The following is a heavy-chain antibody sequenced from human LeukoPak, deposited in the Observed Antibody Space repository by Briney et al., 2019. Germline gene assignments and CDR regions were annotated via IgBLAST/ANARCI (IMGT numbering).Heavy chain of an antibody. D-gene: IGHD3-10*01. CDR1: GGSISSYY. V-gene: IGHV4-59*08. Sequence: SETLSLTCTVSGGSISSYYWSWIRQPPGKGLEWIGYIYYSGSTNYNPSLKSRVTISVDTSKNQFSLKLSSVTAADTAVYYCARQLASVYGSGSSNWFDPWGQGTLVTVSS. J-gene: IGHJ5*02. CDR3: ARQLASVYGSGSSNWFDP. CDR2: IYYSGST.